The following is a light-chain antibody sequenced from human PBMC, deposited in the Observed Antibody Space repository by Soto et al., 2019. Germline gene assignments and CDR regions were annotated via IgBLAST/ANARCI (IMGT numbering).Light chain of an antibody. Sequence: EIVMTQSPATLSVSPGERATLSCRASQSVGSNLAWYQQKPGQAPRLLIYGASSRATGIPARFSGSGSGTDFTLTISSLEPEDFAVYYCQQRSNWLWTFGQGTKVDIK. CDR3: QQRSNWLWT. V-gene: IGKV3-11*01. CDR1: QSVGSN. CDR2: GAS. J-gene: IGKJ1*01.